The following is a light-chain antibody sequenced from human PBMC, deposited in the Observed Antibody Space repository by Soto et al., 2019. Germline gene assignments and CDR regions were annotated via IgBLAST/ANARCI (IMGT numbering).Light chain of an antibody. CDR2: EVS. CDR1: SSDVGGYNY. V-gene: IGLV2-8*01. CDR3: SSHAGSKRV. Sequence: QSVLAQPPSASGSPGQSVTISCTGTSSDVGGYNYVSWYQQHPGKAPKLMIYEVSKRPSGVPGRFSGSKSGNTASLTVSGLQAEDEADYYCSSHAGSKRVFGTGTKVTVL. J-gene: IGLJ1*01.